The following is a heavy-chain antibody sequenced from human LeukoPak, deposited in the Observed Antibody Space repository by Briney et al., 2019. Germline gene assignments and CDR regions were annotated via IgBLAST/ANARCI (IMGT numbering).Heavy chain of an antibody. CDR1: GGSFSGYF. Sequence: SETLSLTCAVYGGSFSGYFWSWIRQPPGKGLEWIGEINHSGSSDYNPSLKSRVTISVDTSKNQFSLKLSSVTAADTAVYYCARDPDKYYYDSSGYVWGQGTLVTVSS. CDR3: ARDPDKYYYDSSGYV. J-gene: IGHJ4*02. CDR2: INHSGSS. D-gene: IGHD3-22*01. V-gene: IGHV4-34*01.